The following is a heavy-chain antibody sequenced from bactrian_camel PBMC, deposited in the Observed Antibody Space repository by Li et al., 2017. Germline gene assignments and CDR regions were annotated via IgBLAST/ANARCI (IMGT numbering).Heavy chain of an antibody. V-gene: IGHV3S55*01. CDR1: GYTCGSYC. Sequence: HVQLVESGGGSVQAGGALRLSCAHPGYTCGSYCMGWFRQAPGKEREGVAAIGSDARIRYADSVKGRFTISQDNAKNTLYLQMYSLKPEDTAIYYCAARRPKFGGGCLADYATWGQGTQVTVS. J-gene: IGHJ6*01. D-gene: IGHD4*01. CDR2: IGSDARI. CDR3: AARRPKFGGGCLADYAT.